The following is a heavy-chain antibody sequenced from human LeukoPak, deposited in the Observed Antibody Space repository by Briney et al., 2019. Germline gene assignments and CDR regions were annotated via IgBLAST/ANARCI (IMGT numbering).Heavy chain of an antibody. CDR3: ATEFISPDDAFDI. Sequence: ASVKVSCKVSGYTLTELSMHWVRQAPGKGLEWMGGFDPEDGETIYAQKFQGRVTMTEDTSTDTAHMELSSLRSEDTAVYYCATEFISPDDAFDIWGQGTMSPSLQ. V-gene: IGHV1-24*01. D-gene: IGHD3-10*01. CDR1: GYTLTELS. CDR2: FDPEDGET. J-gene: IGHJ3*02.